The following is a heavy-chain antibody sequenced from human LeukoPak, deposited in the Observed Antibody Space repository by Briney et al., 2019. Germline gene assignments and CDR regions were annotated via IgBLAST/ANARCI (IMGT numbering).Heavy chain of an antibody. V-gene: IGHV3-23*01. Sequence: PGGSLRLSCVASGFTFSTYVMGWVRQVPGKGLEWASSVSESGGSTYYADSVKGRFTISRDNSKDTLSLQMNSLKTEDTAVYYCTSLLGYCTNDVCYNYWGQGTLVTVSS. CDR1: GFTFSTYV. D-gene: IGHD2-8*01. CDR3: TSLLGYCTNDVCYNY. J-gene: IGHJ4*02. CDR2: VSESGGST.